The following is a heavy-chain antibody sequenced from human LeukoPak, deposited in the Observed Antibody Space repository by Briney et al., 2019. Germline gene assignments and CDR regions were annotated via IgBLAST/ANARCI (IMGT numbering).Heavy chain of an antibody. J-gene: IGHJ3*01. D-gene: IGHD3-16*02. V-gene: IGHV3-66*01. Sequence: GGSLRLSCAASGFTVSSNYMSWVRQAPGKGLEWVSVIYSGGSTYYADSVKGRFTISRDNSKNTLYLQMNSLRAEDTAVYYCARADEDSSSPFYVWGSYRYQSLWGQGTMVAVSS. CDR2: IYSGGST. CDR3: ARADEDSSSPFYVWGSYRYQSL. CDR1: GFTVSSNY.